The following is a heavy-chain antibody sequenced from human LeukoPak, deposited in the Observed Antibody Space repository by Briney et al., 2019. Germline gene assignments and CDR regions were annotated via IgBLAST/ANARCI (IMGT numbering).Heavy chain of an antibody. J-gene: IGHJ4*02. V-gene: IGHV1-69*13. CDR2: IIPIFGTA. CDR1: GGTSSSYA. Sequence: ASVKVSCKASGGTSSSYAISWVRQAPGQGLEWMGGIIPIFGTANYAQKFQGRVTITADESTSTAYMELSSLRSEDTAVYYCAREWGLESSGYYYAYWGQGTLVTVSS. CDR3: AREWGLESSGYYYAY. D-gene: IGHD3-22*01.